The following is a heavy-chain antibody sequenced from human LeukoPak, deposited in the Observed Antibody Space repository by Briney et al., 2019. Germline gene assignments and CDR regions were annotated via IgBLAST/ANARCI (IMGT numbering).Heavy chain of an antibody. D-gene: IGHD2/OR15-2a*01. CDR2: INHSGST. J-gene: IGHJ4*02. V-gene: IGHV4-34*01. CDR1: GGSFSGYY. Sequence: SETLSLTCAVYGGSFSGYYRSWIRQPPGKGLEWIGEINHSGSTYYNPSLKSRVTISVDTSKNQFSLRLISVTAADTAVYYCARNFQYFDLPDYWGQGTLVTVSS. CDR3: ARNFQYFDLPDY.